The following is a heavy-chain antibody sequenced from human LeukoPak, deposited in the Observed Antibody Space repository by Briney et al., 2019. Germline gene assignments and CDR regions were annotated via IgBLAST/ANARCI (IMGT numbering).Heavy chain of an antibody. D-gene: IGHD6-6*01. Sequence: SGTLSHTPTLSRGSISSVNWSWSRGRPGTGLEWMGYIYYSRSTYYNASLKSRVTISVDTSKNQFSLKLSSVTAADTAVYYCARVKRAGAARPDYFDYWGQGTLVTVSS. CDR3: ARVKRAGAARPDYFDY. V-gene: IGHV4-59*06. CDR1: RGSISSVN. CDR2: IYYSRST. J-gene: IGHJ4*02.